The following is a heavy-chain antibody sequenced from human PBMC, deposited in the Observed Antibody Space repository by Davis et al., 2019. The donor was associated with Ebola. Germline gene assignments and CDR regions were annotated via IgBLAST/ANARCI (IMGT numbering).Heavy chain of an antibody. CDR1: GRSISGQS. CDR3: VRGWPSTVTTDYYAMDA. D-gene: IGHD4-17*01. J-gene: IGHJ6*04. CDR2: SYYTGNT. Sequence: MPGGSLRLSCTVSGRSISGQSWTWIRQPPGKGLEWIGYSYYTGNTIYNPSLKSRVTISVDTSKNQFSLKVNSVTAADTAVYYCVRGWPSTVTTDYYAMDAWGKGTTVTVSS. V-gene: IGHV4-59*08.